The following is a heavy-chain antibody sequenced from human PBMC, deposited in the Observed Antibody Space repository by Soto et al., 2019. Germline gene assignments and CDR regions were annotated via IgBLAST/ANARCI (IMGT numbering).Heavy chain of an antibody. CDR3: AKSPIGVVPAAISGFDY. D-gene: IGHD2-2*01. Sequence: QVQLVESGGGVVQPGRSLRLSCAASGFTFSSYGMHWVRQAPGKGLEWVAVISYDGSNKYYADSVKGRFTISRDNSKNTLYLQMNSLRAEDTAGYYCAKSPIGVVPAAISGFDYWGQGTLVTVSS. J-gene: IGHJ4*02. V-gene: IGHV3-30*18. CDR1: GFTFSSYG. CDR2: ISYDGSNK.